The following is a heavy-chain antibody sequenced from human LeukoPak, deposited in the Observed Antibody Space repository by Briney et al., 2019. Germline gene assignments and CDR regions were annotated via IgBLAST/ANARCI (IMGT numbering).Heavy chain of an antibody. CDR1: GGTFSSYA. V-gene: IGHV1-69*13. CDR3: ARGEVVPAASHAFDI. CDR2: IIPIFGTA. D-gene: IGHD2-2*01. J-gene: IGHJ3*02. Sequence: SVKVSCKASGGTFSSYAISWVRQAPGQGLEWMGGIIPIFGTANYAQKFQGRVTSTADESTSTAYMELSSLRSEDTAVYYCARGEVVPAASHAFDIWGQGTMVTVSS.